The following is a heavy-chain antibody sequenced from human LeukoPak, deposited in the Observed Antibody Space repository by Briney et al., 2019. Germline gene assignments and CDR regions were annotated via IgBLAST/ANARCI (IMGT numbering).Heavy chain of an antibody. CDR2: IRTDGNDK. CDR1: GFTFSNYG. D-gene: IGHD6-19*01. J-gene: IGHJ4*02. CDR3: EAVAGVFDY. V-gene: IGHV3-30*02. Sequence: GRSLRLSCAASGFTFSNYGMHWVRQAPGKGLEWVAFIRTDGNDKYYADSVKGRFTISRDNSKNTLYLQMSSLRREDTALYYCEAVAGVFDYWGQGTLVTVSS.